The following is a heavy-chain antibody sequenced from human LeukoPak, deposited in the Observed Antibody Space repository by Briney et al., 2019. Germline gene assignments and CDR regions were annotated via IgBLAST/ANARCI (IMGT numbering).Heavy chain of an antibody. D-gene: IGHD5-18*01. CDR1: GGSFSGYY. Sequence: SETLSLTCAVYGGSFSGYYWSWIRQPPGKGLEWIGRIYTSGSTNYNPSLKSRVTISVDTSKNQFSLKLSSVTAADTAVYYCAAYSYGYRYYYMDVWGKGTTVTISS. CDR3: AAYSYGYRYYYMDV. CDR2: IYTSGST. V-gene: IGHV4-59*10. J-gene: IGHJ6*03.